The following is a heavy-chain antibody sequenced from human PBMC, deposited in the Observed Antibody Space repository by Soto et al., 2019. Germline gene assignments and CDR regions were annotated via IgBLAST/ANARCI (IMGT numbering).Heavy chain of an antibody. Sequence: PGGSLRLSCAASGFTFSSYSMNWVRQAPGKGLEWVSSISSSSSYIYYADSVKGRFTISRDNAKNSLYLQMNSLRAEDTAVYYCARDLRLRYSYGLGYYGMDVWGQGTTVTVSS. CDR3: ARDLRLRYSYGLGYYGMDV. V-gene: IGHV3-21*01. CDR2: ISSSSSYI. D-gene: IGHD5-18*01. CDR1: GFTFSSYS. J-gene: IGHJ6*02.